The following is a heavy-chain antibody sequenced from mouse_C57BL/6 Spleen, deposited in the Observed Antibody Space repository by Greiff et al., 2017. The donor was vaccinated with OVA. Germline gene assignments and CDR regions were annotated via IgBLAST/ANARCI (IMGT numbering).Heavy chain of an antibody. Sequence: EVKLQESGPGLVKPSQSLSLTCSVTGYSITSGYYWNWIRQFPGNKLEWMGYISYDGSNNYNPSLKNRISITRDTSKNQFFLKLNSVTTEDTATYYCARGFYYDYDVDYAMDYWGQGTSVTVSS. CDR1: GYSITSGYY. CDR3: ARGFYYDYDVDYAMDY. CDR2: ISYDGSN. J-gene: IGHJ4*01. D-gene: IGHD2-4*01. V-gene: IGHV3-6*01.